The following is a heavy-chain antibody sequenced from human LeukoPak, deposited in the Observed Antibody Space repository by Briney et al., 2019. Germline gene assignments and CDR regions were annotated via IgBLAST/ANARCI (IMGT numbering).Heavy chain of an antibody. Sequence: PGGSLRLSCAASGFTFSTYDMHWVRQAPGKGLEWVAFIRNDGSNKYYADSVKGRLTISRDNSRNTLYLQMDSLRVEDTAMYYCASRDGKSEFDYWGQGTLVTVSS. CDR3: ASRDGKSEFDY. V-gene: IGHV3-30*02. CDR2: IRNDGSNK. J-gene: IGHJ4*02. CDR1: GFTFSTYD. D-gene: IGHD1-14*01.